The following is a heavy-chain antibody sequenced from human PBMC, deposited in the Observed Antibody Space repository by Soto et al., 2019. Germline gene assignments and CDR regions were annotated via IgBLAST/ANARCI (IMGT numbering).Heavy chain of an antibody. CDR1: GGSISTVGHY. CDR2: IYHTGST. V-gene: IGHV4-31*03. Sequence: SETLSLTCSVSGGSISTVGHYWTWIRQPPGKGLEWIGSIYHTGSTYYSKSLRSRLTMSVDTSKSQFSLRLSSVTATDTAVYYCARATGTLRSRNCDYWGQGSLVTVSS. J-gene: IGHJ4*02. D-gene: IGHD1-1*01. CDR3: ARATGTLRSRNCDY.